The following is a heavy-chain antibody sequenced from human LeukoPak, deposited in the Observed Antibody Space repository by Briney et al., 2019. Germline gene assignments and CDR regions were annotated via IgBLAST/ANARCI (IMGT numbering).Heavy chain of an antibody. CDR3: TRNYDILTGYYRRSDAFDI. CDR2: IKSKTDGGTT. D-gene: IGHD3-9*01. J-gene: IGHJ3*02. Sequence: GGSLRLSCAASGFTFSNAWMSWVRQASGKGLEWVGRIKSKTDGGTTDYAAPVKGRFTISRDDSKNTLYLQMNSLKTEDTAVYYCTRNYDILTGYYRRSDAFDIWGQGTMVTVSS. V-gene: IGHV3-15*01. CDR1: GFTFSNAW.